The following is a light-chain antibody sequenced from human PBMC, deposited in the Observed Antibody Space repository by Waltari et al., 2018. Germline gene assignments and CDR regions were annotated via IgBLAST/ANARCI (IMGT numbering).Light chain of an antibody. CDR1: QSVSSSY. CDR3: QQYGSSPWT. V-gene: IGKV3-20*01. Sequence: EIVLTQSPGTLSLSPGERATLSCRASQSVSSSYLAWYQQKPGQAPRLPIYGASSRATGIPDRFSGSGSGTDFTLTISRLEPEDFAVYYCQQYGSSPWTFGQGTRVEI. J-gene: IGKJ1*01. CDR2: GAS.